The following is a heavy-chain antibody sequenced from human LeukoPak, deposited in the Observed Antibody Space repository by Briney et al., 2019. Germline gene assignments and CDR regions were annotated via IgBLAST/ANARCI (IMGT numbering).Heavy chain of an antibody. V-gene: IGHV4-59*12. CDR1: GGSISSYY. CDR2: IYYSGST. D-gene: IGHD3-10*01. J-gene: IGHJ5*02. Sequence: SETLSLTCTVSGGSISSYYWSWIRQPPGKGLEWIGYIYYSGSTNYNPSLKSRVTISVDTSKNQFSLKLSSVTAADTAVYYCAREFYMVRGVSSLFDPWGQGTLVTVSS. CDR3: AREFYMVRGVSSLFDP.